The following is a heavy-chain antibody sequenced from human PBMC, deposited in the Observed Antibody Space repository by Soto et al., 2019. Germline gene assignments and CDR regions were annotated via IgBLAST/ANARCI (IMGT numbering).Heavy chain of an antibody. D-gene: IGHD4-17*01. CDR2: IIPILGIA. Sequence: QVQLVQSGAEVKKPGSSVKVSCKASGGTFSSYTISWVRQAPGQGLEWMGRIIPILGIANYAPKFQGRVTITADKSTSTAYMELSSLRSEDTAVYYCARDDQPTVTTPEYFQHWGQGTLVTVSS. CDR1: GGTFSSYT. J-gene: IGHJ1*01. V-gene: IGHV1-69*08. CDR3: ARDDQPTVTTPEYFQH.